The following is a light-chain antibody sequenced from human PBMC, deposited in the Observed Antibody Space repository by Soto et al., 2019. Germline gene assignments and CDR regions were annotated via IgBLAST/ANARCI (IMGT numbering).Light chain of an antibody. V-gene: IGKV3-11*01. CDR3: QQRSNWAT. CDR2: DAS. CDR1: QSVSRN. J-gene: IGKJ3*01. Sequence: ILFTQSPAPLSLSPGETATLPCRASQSVSRNLAWYQQKPGQAPRLLIYDASNRATGIPARFSGGGSVTDFTLTISSLEPEYFAVYYCQQRSNWATFGPGTKVDIK.